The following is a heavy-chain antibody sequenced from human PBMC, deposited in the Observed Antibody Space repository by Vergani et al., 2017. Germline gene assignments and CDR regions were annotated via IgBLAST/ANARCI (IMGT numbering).Heavy chain of an antibody. Sequence: QVQLVQSGAEVGKPGASVKISCKASGYTFTGYYMHWVRQAPGQGLEWMGWINPNSGGTNYAQKFQGRVTMTRDTSISTAYMELSRLRSDDTAVYYCARARGYYDSSGYYYVDGMDVWGQGP. D-gene: IGHD3-22*01. J-gene: IGHJ6*02. CDR2: INPNSGGT. V-gene: IGHV1-2*02. CDR3: ARARGYYDSSGYYYVDGMDV. CDR1: GYTFTGYY.